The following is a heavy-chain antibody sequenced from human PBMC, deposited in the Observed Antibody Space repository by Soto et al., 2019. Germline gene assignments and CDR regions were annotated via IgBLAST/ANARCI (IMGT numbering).Heavy chain of an antibody. CDR2: IYYRANP. V-gene: IGHV4-59*08. J-gene: IGHJ4*02. CDR1: GWSINTYY. CDR3: ARHYGDGYDYVDY. Sequence: PSETLSLTCTVSGWSINTYYWSWIRQPPGKGLEWIGYIYYRANPNYNPSLKSRVTISQDTSKNQFSLKSSSVTAADTAVYYCARHYGDGYDYVDYWGQGTLVTVSS. D-gene: IGHD5-12*01.